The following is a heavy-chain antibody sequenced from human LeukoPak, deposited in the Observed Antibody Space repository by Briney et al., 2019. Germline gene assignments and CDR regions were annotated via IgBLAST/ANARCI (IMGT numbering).Heavy chain of an antibody. J-gene: IGHJ5*02. CDR3: AGSSKYQLLDVNWFDP. D-gene: IGHD2-2*01. V-gene: IGHV4-59*01. CDR1: GGSISSYY. CDR2: IYYSGST. Sequence: SETLSLTCTVSGGSISSYYWSWIRQPPGKGLEWIGHIYYSGSTNFNPSLKSRVTISVDTSKNQFSLKLSSVTAADTAVYYCAGSSKYQLLDVNWFDPWGQGTLVTVSS.